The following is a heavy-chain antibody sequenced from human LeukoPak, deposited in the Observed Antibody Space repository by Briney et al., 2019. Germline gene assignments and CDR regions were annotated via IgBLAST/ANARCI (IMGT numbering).Heavy chain of an antibody. J-gene: IGHJ4*02. V-gene: IGHV3-7*03. CDR3: ASFRWLLGFDY. CDR2: IKQDGSEK. CDR1: GFTFSRYW. D-gene: IGHD5-24*01. Sequence: GGSLRLSCAASGFTFSRYWMSWVRQAPGMGLEWVANIKQDGSEKYYVDSVKGRFTISRDNSKNTLYLQMNSLRAEDTAVYYCASFRWLLGFDYWGQGTLVTVSS.